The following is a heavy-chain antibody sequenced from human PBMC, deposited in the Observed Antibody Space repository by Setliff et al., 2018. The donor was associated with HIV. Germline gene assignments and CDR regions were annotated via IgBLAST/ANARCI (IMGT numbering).Heavy chain of an antibody. CDR2: IIPIVGLA. V-gene: IGHV1-69*04. J-gene: IGHJ3*01. CDR1: GGTFSSYA. D-gene: IGHD4-17*01. Sequence: SVKVSCKASGGTFSSYAINWMRQVPGQGLEWMGMIIPIVGLANFAQKFQGRGSISADESASTVYMELSSLRPDDTAVYYCAAPHSTEGAFDVWGQGTMVTV. CDR3: AAPHSTEGAFDV.